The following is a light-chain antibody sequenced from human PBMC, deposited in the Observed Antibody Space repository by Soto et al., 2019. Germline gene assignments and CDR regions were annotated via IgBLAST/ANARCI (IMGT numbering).Light chain of an antibody. Sequence: DIVMTQSPDSLAVSLGERATINCKSSQSVLYSSNNQNYLAWYQQKPGQPPKLLIYWASTRESGVPDRFSGSGSGTDFTLTISSLQAEDVAVYYCQQYNNWPWTFGQGTKVDIK. CDR1: QSVLYSSNNQNY. CDR2: WAS. V-gene: IGKV4-1*01. CDR3: QQYNNWPWT. J-gene: IGKJ1*01.